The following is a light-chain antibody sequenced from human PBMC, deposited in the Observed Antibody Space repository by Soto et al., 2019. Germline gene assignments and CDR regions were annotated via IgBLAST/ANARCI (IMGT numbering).Light chain of an antibody. J-gene: IGKJ2*01. CDR2: GAS. V-gene: IGKV3D-15*01. CDR1: QSVSSN. Sequence: EIVMTQSPATLSVSPGERATLSCRASQSVSSNLSWYQQKPGHAPRLLIYGASTRATGITARVSGSGSGTEFTLTLSSLQSEDFAIYYCQQYNNLLYTFGQGTKLEIK. CDR3: QQYNNLLYT.